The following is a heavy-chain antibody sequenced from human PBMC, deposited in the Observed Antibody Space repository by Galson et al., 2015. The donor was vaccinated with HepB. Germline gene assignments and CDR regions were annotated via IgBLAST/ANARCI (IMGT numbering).Heavy chain of an antibody. CDR1: GSILGSYS. J-gene: IGHJ6*02. D-gene: IGHD2-2*01. CDR2: MSSSTSYI. CDR3: ATNTPAAVMRASGMDV. V-gene: IGHV3-21*01. Sequence: SLRLSCAASGSILGSYSMNWVRQAPGKGLEWVSSMSSSTSYIYYADSVKGRFTVSIDNAKNSLFLQMNSLRAEDTAVYYCATNTPAAVMRASGMDVWGQGTAVTVSS.